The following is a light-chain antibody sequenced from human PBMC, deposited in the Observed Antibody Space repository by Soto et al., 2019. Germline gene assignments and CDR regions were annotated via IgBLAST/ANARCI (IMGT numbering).Light chain of an antibody. Sequence: EIVLTQSPGTLSLSPGERATLSCRASQSVSSSYLAWYQQKPGQAPRLLIYGASSRATGIPDRFRGSGSGTDFALTIIRLEPEDVALYYCQQYGSSPPDTFGQGTKLEIK. CDR1: QSVSSSY. J-gene: IGKJ2*01. CDR3: QQYGSSPPDT. CDR2: GAS. V-gene: IGKV3-20*01.